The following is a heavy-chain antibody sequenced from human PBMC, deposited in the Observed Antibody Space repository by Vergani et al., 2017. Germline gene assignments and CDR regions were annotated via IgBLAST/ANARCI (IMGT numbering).Heavy chain of an antibody. CDR2: IWSDGSNK. CDR3: ARDTGGWYGSYYLEY. V-gene: IGHV3-33*01. D-gene: IGHD6-19*01. J-gene: IGHJ4*02. CDR1: GFIFSNYG. Sequence: QVQLVESGGGVVQPGRSLRLSCTASGFIFSNYGIHWVRQAPGKGLEWVAVIWSDGSNKYYADSVKGRFTISRDNSKNTLYLQMNSLRAEDTAVYYCARDTGGWYGSYYLEYWGQGTLVTVSS.